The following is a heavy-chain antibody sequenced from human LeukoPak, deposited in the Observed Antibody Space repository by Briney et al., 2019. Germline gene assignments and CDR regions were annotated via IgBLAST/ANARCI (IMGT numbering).Heavy chain of an antibody. CDR1: GFTFSSYS. CDR2: ISSSSSYM. CDR3: ARDRKVVHDFWSGYYSN. D-gene: IGHD3-3*01. V-gene: IGHV3-21*01. Sequence: GGSLRLSCAASGFTFSSYSMNWVRQAPGKGLEWVSSISSSSSYMYYADSVKGRFTISRDNAKNSLYLQMNSLRAEDTAVYYCARDRKVVHDFWSGYYSNWGQGTLVTVSS. J-gene: IGHJ4*02.